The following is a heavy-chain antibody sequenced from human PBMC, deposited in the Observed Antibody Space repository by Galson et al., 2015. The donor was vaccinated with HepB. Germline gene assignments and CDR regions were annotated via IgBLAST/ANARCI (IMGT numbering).Heavy chain of an antibody. CDR2: IWYDGSKK. CDR3: ARASIAALDY. Sequence: SLRLSCAASGFTFRSHGMHWIRQAPGKGLEWVAVIWYDGSKKYYADSVEGRFTISRDYSKNTLYLQMDSLRADDTAVYYCARASIAALDYWGQGTLVTVSS. J-gene: IGHJ4*02. CDR1: GFTFRSHG. V-gene: IGHV3-33*01. D-gene: IGHD6-6*01.